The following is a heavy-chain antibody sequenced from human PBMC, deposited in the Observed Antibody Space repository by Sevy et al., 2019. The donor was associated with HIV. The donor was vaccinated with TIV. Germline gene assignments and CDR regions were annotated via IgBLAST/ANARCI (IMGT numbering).Heavy chain of an antibody. J-gene: IGHJ6*02. D-gene: IGHD2-2*01. Sequence: GGSLRLSCAASGFTFSGYAMSWVRQAPGKGLEWVSAISGKGGSTHYADSGEGQFTISRDNSKNTSYLQMNSLRAEDTAGYYCAKTINSGGGVVPAANYYYYGMDVWGQGTTVTVSS. CDR2: ISGKGGST. CDR1: GFTFSGYA. CDR3: AKTINSGGGVVPAANYYYYGMDV. V-gene: IGHV3-23*01.